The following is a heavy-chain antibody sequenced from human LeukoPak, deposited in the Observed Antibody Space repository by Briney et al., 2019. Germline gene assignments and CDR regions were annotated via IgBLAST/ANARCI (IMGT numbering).Heavy chain of an antibody. J-gene: IGHJ6*03. CDR1: GYSISSGYY. D-gene: IGHD2-2*01. Sequence: SETLSLTCTVSGYSISSGYYWGWIRQPPGKGLEWIGSIYHSGSTYYNPSLKSRVTMSVDTSKNQFSLKLSSVTAADTAVYYCARDDIVVVPAAMEGYYYYYYYMDVWGKGTTVTISS. V-gene: IGHV4-38-2*02. CDR2: IYHSGST. CDR3: ARDDIVVVPAAMEGYYYYYYYMDV.